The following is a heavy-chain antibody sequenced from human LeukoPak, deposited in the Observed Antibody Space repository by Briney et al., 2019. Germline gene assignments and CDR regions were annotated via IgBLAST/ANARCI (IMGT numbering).Heavy chain of an antibody. D-gene: IGHD4-17*01. CDR2: IPYDGSNT. J-gene: IGHJ3*02. CDR3: ARGYGDYVFRAFDI. Sequence: GGSLRLSCAASRFTFRSCGMHWVRQAPGKGLEWVTFIPYDGSNTWYADSVKGRFTISRDNSKNTLYLQMNSLRAEDTAVYYCARGYGDYVFRAFDIWGQGTMVTVSS. V-gene: IGHV3-30*12. CDR1: RFTFRSCG.